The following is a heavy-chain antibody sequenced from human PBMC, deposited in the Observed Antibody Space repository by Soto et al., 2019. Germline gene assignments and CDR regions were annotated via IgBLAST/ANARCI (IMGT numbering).Heavy chain of an antibody. J-gene: IGHJ3*02. CDR1: GYTFTSYG. CDR2: ISAYNGNT. CDR3: ARLNGFWSGYYRDAFDI. Sequence: ASVKVSCKASGYTFTSYGISWVRQAPGQGLEWMGWISAYNGNTNYAQKLQGRVTMTTDTSTSTAYMELRSLRSDDTAVYYCARLNGFWSGYYRDAFDIWGQGTIVTVS. D-gene: IGHD3-3*01. V-gene: IGHV1-18*04.